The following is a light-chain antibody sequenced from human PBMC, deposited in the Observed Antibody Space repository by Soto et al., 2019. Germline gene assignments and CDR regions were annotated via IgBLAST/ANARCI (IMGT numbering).Light chain of an antibody. Sequence: QSVLTQPTSVSGSHGQSITISCTGVSSDLGGYNHVSWYQQHPGKVPRLIIYDVDNRPLGVSNRFSGSQSGNMTSLTISGLQAEDEADYYCCAYTARTTLSWVFGGGTKLTVL. J-gene: IGLJ3*02. CDR1: SSDLGGYNH. CDR2: DVD. V-gene: IGLV2-14*03. CDR3: CAYTARTTLSWV.